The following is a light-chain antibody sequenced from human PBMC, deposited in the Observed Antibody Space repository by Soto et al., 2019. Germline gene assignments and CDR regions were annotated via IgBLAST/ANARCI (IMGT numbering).Light chain of an antibody. CDR3: QQYNNWPPIT. CDR2: GAS. J-gene: IGKJ5*01. V-gene: IGKV3-15*01. Sequence: EIVMTQSPATLSVSPGERATLSCRASQRVSSNLAWYQQKPGQAPRLLIYGASTRATGIPARFSGSGSGTEFTLTISSRQSEDFAVSYCQQYNNWPPITFGQGTRLEIK. CDR1: QRVSSN.